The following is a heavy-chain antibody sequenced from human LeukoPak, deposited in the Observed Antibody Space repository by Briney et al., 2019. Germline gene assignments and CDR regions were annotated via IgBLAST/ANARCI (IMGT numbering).Heavy chain of an antibody. J-gene: IGHJ4*02. V-gene: IGHV4-39*07. CDR2: IYYSGST. CDR1: GGSISSSSYY. D-gene: IGHD1-1*01. CDR3: ARPNWNDLHFDY. Sequence: SETLSLTCTVSGGSISSSSYYWGWIRQPPGKGLEWIGTIYYSGSTYYNPSLKSRVTISVDTSKNQFSLKLSSVTAADTAVYYCARPNWNDLHFDYWGQGTLVTVSS.